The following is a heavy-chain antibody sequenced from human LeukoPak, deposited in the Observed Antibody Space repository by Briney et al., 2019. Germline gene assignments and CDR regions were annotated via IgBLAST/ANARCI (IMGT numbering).Heavy chain of an antibody. CDR2: ISSSGSTI. V-gene: IGHV3-48*04. J-gene: IGHJ6*04. CDR1: GFTFSSYS. D-gene: IGHD3-10*02. CDR3: AELGITMIGGV. Sequence: WGSLRLSCAASGFTFSSYSMNWVRQAPGKGLEWVSYISSSGSTIYYADSVKGRFTISRDNAKNSLYLQMNSLRAEDTAVYYCAELGITMIGGVWGKGTTVTISS.